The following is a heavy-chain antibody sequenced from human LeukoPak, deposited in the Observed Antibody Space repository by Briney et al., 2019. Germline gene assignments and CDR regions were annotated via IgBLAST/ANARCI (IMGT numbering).Heavy chain of an antibody. CDR3: ARETVAANHFDY. Sequence: SETLSLTCAVSGGSFSSSNWWSWVRQPPGKGLEWIGEIYHSGSTNYNPSLKSRVTISVDKSKNQFSLKLSSVTAADTAVYYCARETVAANHFDYWGQGTLVTVSS. D-gene: IGHD2-15*01. J-gene: IGHJ4*02. CDR2: IYHSGST. CDR1: GGSFSSSNW. V-gene: IGHV4-4*02.